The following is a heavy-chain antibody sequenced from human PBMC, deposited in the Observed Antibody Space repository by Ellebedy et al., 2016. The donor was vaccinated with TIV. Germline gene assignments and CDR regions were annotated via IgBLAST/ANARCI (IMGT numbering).Heavy chain of an antibody. CDR3: AKVRRYYDSSGYSNYFDY. D-gene: IGHD3-22*01. CDR1: GFTFSSYA. V-gene: IGHV3-23*01. Sequence: GGSLRLXCAASGFTFSSYAMSWVRQAPGKGLEWVSATSGSGGSTYYADSVKGRFTISRDNSKNTLYLQMNSLRAEDTAVYYCAKVRRYYDSSGYSNYFDYWGQGTLVTVSS. CDR2: TSGSGGST. J-gene: IGHJ4*02.